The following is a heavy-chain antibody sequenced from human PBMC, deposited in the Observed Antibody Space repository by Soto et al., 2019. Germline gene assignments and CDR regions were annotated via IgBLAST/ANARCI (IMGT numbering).Heavy chain of an antibody. D-gene: IGHD3-9*01. CDR1: GGSFSGYY. CDR2: INHSGST. CDR3: ARILFDWFDY. Sequence: QVQLQQWGAGLLKPSETLSLTCAVYGGSFSGYYWSWIRQPPGKGLEWIGEINHSGSTNYNPSLKSRVTISVDTSKNQFSLKLCSVTAADTYVYYCARILFDWFDYWGPGTLVTVSS. J-gene: IGHJ4*02. V-gene: IGHV4-34*01.